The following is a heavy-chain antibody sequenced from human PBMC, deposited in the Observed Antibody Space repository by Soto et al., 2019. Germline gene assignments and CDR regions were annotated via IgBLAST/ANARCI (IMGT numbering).Heavy chain of an antibody. V-gene: IGHV4-39*01. Sequence: QLQLQESGPGLVKPSETLSLTCTVSGGSISGSSYYWGWIRQPPGKGLEWIGAIYYTGRTYYKPSLKSRVTIPVDTSKNQFSLKLNSVSAADTAVYYCASGGEGSIAVAGWGQGTLVTVSS. CDR1: GGSISGSSYY. D-gene: IGHD6-19*01. J-gene: IGHJ4*02. CDR2: IYYTGRT. CDR3: ASGGEGSIAVAG.